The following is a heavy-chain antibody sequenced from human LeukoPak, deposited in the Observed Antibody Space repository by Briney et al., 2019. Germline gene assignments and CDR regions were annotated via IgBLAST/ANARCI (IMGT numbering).Heavy chain of an antibody. V-gene: IGHV3-21*01. CDR1: GFTFDSYS. D-gene: IGHD2-2*01. CDR3: ARDYLVVPAAMWWFDH. CDR2: ISSSSNYI. J-gene: IGHJ5*02. Sequence: GGSLRLSCAASGFTFDSYSMNWARQAPGKGLEWVSSISSSSNYIYYADSVKGRFTISRDNAKNSLYLQMNSLRAEDTAVYYCARDYLVVPAAMWWFDHWGQGTLVTVSS.